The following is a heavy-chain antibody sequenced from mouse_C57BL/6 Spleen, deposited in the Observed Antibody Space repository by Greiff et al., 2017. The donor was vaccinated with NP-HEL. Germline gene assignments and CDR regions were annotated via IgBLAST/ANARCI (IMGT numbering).Heavy chain of an antibody. CDR1: GYTFTSYW. CDR2: IDPSDSET. Sequence: QVHVKQPGAELVRPGSSVKLSCKASGYTFTSYWMHWVKQRPIQGLEWIGNIDPSDSETHYNQKFKDKATWTVDKSSSTAYMQLSSLTSEDSAVYYCAREFAYWGQGTLVTVSA. CDR3: AREFAY. V-gene: IGHV1-52*01. J-gene: IGHJ3*01.